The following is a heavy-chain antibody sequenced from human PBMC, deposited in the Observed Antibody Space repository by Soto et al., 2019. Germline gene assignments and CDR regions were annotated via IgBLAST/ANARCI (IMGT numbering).Heavy chain of an antibody. CDR1: GGSISSYY. J-gene: IGHJ6*02. Sequence: QVRLQESGPGLVKPSETLSLTCTVSGGSISSYYWSWIRQPPGKGLEWIGYMYSTGSTVYNPSLKSRVTISVDTSKNQFYLKVNAVTAADTAVYYCARDLWGYCGTDCYPLDVWGQGTTVTVSS. V-gene: IGHV4-59*01. D-gene: IGHD2-21*02. CDR2: MYSTGST. CDR3: ARDLWGYCGTDCYPLDV.